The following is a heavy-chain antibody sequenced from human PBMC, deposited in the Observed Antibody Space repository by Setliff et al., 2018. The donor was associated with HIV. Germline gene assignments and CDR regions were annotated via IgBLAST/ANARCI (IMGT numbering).Heavy chain of an antibody. CDR1: GGPLNSRNW. V-gene: IGHV4-4*02. CDR3: ARDHVFGSRTGFDP. CDR2: VFHSGSA. J-gene: IGHJ5*02. D-gene: IGHD3-10*01. Sequence: SETLSLTCAVSGGPLNSRNWWSWVRQPPGKGLEWIGEVFHSGSANSNASLRSRVMISVDTSKNQFSLKLSAVTAADTAVNYCARDHVFGSRTGFDPWGPGILVTVSS.